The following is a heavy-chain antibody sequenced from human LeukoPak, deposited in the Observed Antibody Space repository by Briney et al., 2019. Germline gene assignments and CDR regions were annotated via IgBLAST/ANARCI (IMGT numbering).Heavy chain of an antibody. CDR2: INHSGST. J-gene: IGHJ4*02. D-gene: IGHD3-16*02. CDR1: GGSFSGYY. V-gene: IGHV4-34*01. CDR3: ARGRTYDYVWGRYQNFDY. Sequence: SETLSLTCAVYGGSFSGYYWSWIRQPPGKGLEWIGEINHSGSTNYNPSLKSRVTISVDTSKNQFSLKLSSVTAADTAVYYCARGRTYDYVWGRYQNFDYWGQGTLVTVSS.